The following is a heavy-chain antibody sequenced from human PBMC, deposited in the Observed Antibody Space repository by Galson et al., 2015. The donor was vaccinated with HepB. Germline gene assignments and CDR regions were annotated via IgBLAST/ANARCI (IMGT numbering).Heavy chain of an antibody. CDR3: VSTNWGAPYY. Sequence: SLRPSCAASGFTFSHSWMHWVRQSPGKGLVWVSRINPDGSSTSYADSVKGRFTISRDNARNTLHLQLNSPTDEDTALYFCVSTNWGAPYYWGQGTLVTVSS. CDR2: INPDGSST. CDR1: GFTFSHSW. D-gene: IGHD7-27*01. V-gene: IGHV3-74*01. J-gene: IGHJ4*02.